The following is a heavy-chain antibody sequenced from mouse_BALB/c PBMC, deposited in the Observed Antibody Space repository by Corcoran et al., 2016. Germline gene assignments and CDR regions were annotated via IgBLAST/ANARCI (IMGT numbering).Heavy chain of an antibody. Sequence: QVTLKESGPGILQPSQTLSLTCSFSGFSLSTSGMGVGWIRQPSGKSLEWLAHIWWDDDKYYNTALKSGITISKDTSKNQVFFKIASVDTADTATYYCARMGSCTMITFAYWGQGTLVTVSA. J-gene: IGHJ3*01. CDR2: IWWDDDK. CDR3: ARMGSCTMITFAY. V-gene: IGHV8-8*01. CDR1: GFSLSTSGMG. D-gene: IGHD2-4*01.